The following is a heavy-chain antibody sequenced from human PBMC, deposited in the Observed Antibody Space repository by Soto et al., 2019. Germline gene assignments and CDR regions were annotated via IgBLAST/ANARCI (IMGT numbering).Heavy chain of an antibody. CDR2: IIPIFGTA. CDR1: GGTFSSYA. V-gene: IGHV1-69*13. Sequence: GASVNVSCKASGGTFSSYAISWVRQAPGQGLEWMGGIIPIFGTANYAQKFQGRVTITADESTSTAYMELSSLRSEDTAVYYCARDLFGTTLAARPYYFDYWGQGTLVTVSS. D-gene: IGHD6-6*01. J-gene: IGHJ4*02. CDR3: ARDLFGTTLAARPYYFDY.